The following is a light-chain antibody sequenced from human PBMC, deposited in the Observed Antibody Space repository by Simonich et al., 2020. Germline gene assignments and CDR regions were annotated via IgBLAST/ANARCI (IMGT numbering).Light chain of an antibody. J-gene: IGLJ2*01. Sequence: QPVLTQPPSASASLGASVTLTCTLSSGYSNYKVDWYQQRPGKGPRVEMRVGTGGLVGAKGDGIPDRFSVLGSGLNRYLTIKNIQEEDESDYHCGADHGSGSNFVVVFGGGTKLTVL. CDR1: SGYSNYK. CDR2: VGTGGLVG. V-gene: IGLV9-49*01. CDR3: GADHGSGSNFVVV.